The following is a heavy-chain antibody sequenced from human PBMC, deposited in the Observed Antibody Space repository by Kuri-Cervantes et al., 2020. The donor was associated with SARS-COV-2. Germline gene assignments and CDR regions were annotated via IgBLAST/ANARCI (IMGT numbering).Heavy chain of an antibody. D-gene: IGHD3-10*01. Sequence: SVKVSCKASGGTFSSYAISWVRQAPGQGLEWMGGIIPILGIANYAQKFQGRVTVTADKSTSTAYMELRSLRPDDTAVYYCATTMVRGIMIGYPHSGWFDPWGQGTLVTVSS. J-gene: IGHJ5*02. CDR2: IIPILGIA. CDR1: GGTFSSYA. CDR3: ATTMVRGIMIGYPHSGWFDP. V-gene: IGHV1-69*10.